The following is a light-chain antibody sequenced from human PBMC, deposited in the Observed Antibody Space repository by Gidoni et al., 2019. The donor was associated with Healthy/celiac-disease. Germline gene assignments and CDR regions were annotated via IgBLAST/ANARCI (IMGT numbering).Light chain of an antibody. CDR2: LGS. Sequence: DIVMTQSPLSLPVTPGEPASISCRSSQSLLHSNGYNYLDWYLQKPGQSPQLLIYLGSNRASGVPDRFSGSGSGTDFTLKISRVEAEDVGVYYCMQALQTPRVYTFXQXTKLEIK. V-gene: IGKV2-28*01. J-gene: IGKJ2*01. CDR3: MQALQTPRVYT. CDR1: QSLLHSNGYNY.